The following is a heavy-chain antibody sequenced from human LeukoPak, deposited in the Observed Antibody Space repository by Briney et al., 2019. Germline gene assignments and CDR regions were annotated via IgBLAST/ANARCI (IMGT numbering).Heavy chain of an antibody. J-gene: IGHJ4*02. Sequence: SETLSLTCTVSGGSISSYYWSWIRQPPGKGLEWIGYIYYSGSTNYNPSLKSRVTISVDTSKNQFSLKLSSVTAADTAVYYCARMTTVTSPAFGYWGQGTLVTASS. CDR3: ARMTTVTSPAFGY. CDR1: GGSISSYY. D-gene: IGHD4-17*01. CDR2: IYYSGST. V-gene: IGHV4-59*01.